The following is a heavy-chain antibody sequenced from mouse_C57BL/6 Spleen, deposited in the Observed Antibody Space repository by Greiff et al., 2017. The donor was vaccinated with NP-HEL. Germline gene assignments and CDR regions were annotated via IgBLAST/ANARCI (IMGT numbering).Heavy chain of an antibody. CDR3: AREGDLYYGNGFAY. J-gene: IGHJ3*01. D-gene: IGHD2-1*01. Sequence: QVQLQQPGAELVRPGTSVKLSCKASGYTFTSYWMHWVKQRPGQGLEWIGVIDPSDSYTNYNQKFKGKATLTVDTSSSTAYMQLSSLTSEDSAVYYCAREGDLYYGNGFAYWGQGTLVTVSA. V-gene: IGHV1-59*01. CDR1: GYTFTSYW. CDR2: IDPSDSYT.